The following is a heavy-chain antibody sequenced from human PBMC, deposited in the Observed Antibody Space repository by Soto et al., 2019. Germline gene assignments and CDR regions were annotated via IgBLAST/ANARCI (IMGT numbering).Heavy chain of an antibody. CDR3: AHRSHHCSGGSCYTKGDAFDI. D-gene: IGHD2-15*01. Sequence: SGPTLVNPTQTLTLTCTFSGFSLSTSGVGVGWIRQPPGKALEWLALIYWDDDKRYSPSLKSRLTIHKATSKNKVVLTMTNMAPVDTATYYCAHRSHHCSGGSCYTKGDAFDIWGQGTMVTVSS. CDR2: IYWDDDK. J-gene: IGHJ3*02. V-gene: IGHV2-5*02. CDR1: GFSLSTSGVG.